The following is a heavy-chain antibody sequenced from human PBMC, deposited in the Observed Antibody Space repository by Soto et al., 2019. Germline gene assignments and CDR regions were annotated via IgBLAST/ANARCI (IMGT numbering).Heavy chain of an antibody. D-gene: IGHD3-10*01. CDR2: IDWDDDK. V-gene: IGHV2-70*11. CDR3: ARDNYYGSGSYPGAVDY. J-gene: IGHJ4*02. CDR1: GFSLSTSGMC. Sequence: SGPTLVKPTQTLTLTCTFSGFSLSTSGMCVSWIRQPPGKALEWLARIDWDDDKYYSTSLKTRLTISKDTSKNQVVLTMTNMDPVDTATYYCARDNYYGSGSYPGAVDYWGQGTLVTVSS.